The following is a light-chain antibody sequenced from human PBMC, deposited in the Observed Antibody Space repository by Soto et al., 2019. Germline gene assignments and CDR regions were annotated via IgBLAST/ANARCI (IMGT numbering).Light chain of an antibody. CDR3: FSVTTTSTHV. CDR1: SSDIGAYDY. CDR2: EVN. J-gene: IGLJ1*01. V-gene: IGLV2-14*01. Sequence: QSAVTQPASLSGSPGQSSTISCTGTSSDIGAYDYVSWFQQHPGKAPKLMISEVNNRPSGVSNRFSGSKSGNTAYLTISGLQVEDEAEYFCFSVTTTSTHVFGTGTKVTVL.